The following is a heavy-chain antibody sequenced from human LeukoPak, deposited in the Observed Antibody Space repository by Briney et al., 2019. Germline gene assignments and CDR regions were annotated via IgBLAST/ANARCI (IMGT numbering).Heavy chain of an antibody. CDR3: ARAGGRSWFDP. V-gene: IGHV1-2*02. CDR1: GYNFNDKY. CDR2: INPNSGGT. Sequence: ASVKVSCKASGYNFNDKYLHWVRQAPGQGLEWMGSINPNSGGTNYAQKFQGRVTMTTDTSMSTAYMELSRLTSDDTAVYYCARAGGRSWFDPWGQGTLVTVSS. J-gene: IGHJ5*02.